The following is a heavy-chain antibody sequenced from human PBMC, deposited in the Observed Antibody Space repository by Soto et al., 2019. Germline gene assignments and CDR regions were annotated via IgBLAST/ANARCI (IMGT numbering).Heavy chain of an antibody. CDR2: IWHDGSNK. CDR3: ERDQVVPIPNWFDP. D-gene: IGHD2-2*01. J-gene: IGHJ5*02. Sequence: QVQLVESGGGVVQPGRSLRLSCAASGFTFSSYGMHWVRQAPGKGLEWVAVIWHDGSNKYYADSVKGRFTISRDNSKNTMYLQMNSLRAEDAAVYYCERDQVVPIPNWFDPWGQGTLVTVSS. V-gene: IGHV3-33*01. CDR1: GFTFSSYG.